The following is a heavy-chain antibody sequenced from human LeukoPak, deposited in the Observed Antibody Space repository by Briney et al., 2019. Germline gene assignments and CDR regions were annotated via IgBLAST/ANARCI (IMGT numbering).Heavy chain of an antibody. CDR2: ISGGSTYL. D-gene: IGHD1-26*01. V-gene: IGHV3-21*01. CDR1: GFTFSPYT. J-gene: IGHJ6*03. Sequence: GGSLRLSCVASGFTFSPYTMNWVRQAPGKGLEWVSSISGGSTYLYYADSVKGRFTISRDNAENSLYLQMNSLRAEDTAVYYCARDGALSYHYYYMEVWGKGTTVTVSS. CDR3: ARDGALSYHYYYMEV.